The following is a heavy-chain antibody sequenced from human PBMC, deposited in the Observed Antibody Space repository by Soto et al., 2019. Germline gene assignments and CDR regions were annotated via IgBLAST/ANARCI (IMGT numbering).Heavy chain of an antibody. CDR3: VNSGDYHGVDV. J-gene: IGHJ6*02. V-gene: IGHV3-15*07. CDR1: GLTFTNAW. Sequence: EVQLVESGGGLGKPGGSLRLSCEASGLTFTNAWMTWVCQAPGKGLEWVGRIKSKTDGGTIDYAAPVKGRFSISRDDSKNTLYLQMNSLKTEDTAVYYCVNSGDYHGVDVWGQGTTVIVSS. CDR2: IKSKTDGGTI. D-gene: IGHD4-17*01.